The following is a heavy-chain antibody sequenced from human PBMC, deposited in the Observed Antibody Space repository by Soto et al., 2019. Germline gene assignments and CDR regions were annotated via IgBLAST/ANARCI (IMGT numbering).Heavy chain of an antibody. D-gene: IGHD6-19*01. CDR1: GFTFSSYW. CDR3: ARESSGWYGDAFDI. Sequence: EVQLVESGGGLVQPGGSLRLSCAASGFTFSSYWMSWVRQAPGKGLEWVANIKQDGSEKYYVDSVKGRFTISRDNAKNSLYLQMNSLRAEDTAVYYCARESSGWYGDAFDIWGQGTMVTVSS. CDR2: IKQDGSEK. J-gene: IGHJ3*02. V-gene: IGHV3-7*01.